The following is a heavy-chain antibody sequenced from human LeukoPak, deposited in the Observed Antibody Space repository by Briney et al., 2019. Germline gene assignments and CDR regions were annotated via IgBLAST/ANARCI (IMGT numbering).Heavy chain of an antibody. CDR2: ISPYNGNT. D-gene: IGHD2-2*03. Sequence: ASVKVSCKASGYTFTNFGISWVRQAPGQGLEWMGWISPYNGNTNYAQKVQGRVTMTTDTSTSTVYMELSRLRSDDTAVYYCARGSGYCSSTSCYGVNWFDPWGQGTLVTVSS. CDR1: GYTFTNFG. J-gene: IGHJ5*02. V-gene: IGHV1-18*01. CDR3: ARGSGYCSSTSCYGVNWFDP.